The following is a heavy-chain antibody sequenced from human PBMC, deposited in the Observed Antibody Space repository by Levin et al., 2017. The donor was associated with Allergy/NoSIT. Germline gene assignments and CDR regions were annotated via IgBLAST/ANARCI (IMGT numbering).Heavy chain of an antibody. D-gene: IGHD3-10*01. CDR3: ARWGRVRGFDY. J-gene: IGHJ4*02. V-gene: IGHV4-59*01. CDR1: GGSISSYY. CDR2: IYYSGST. Sequence: SETLSLTCTVSGGSISSYYWSWIRQPPGKGLEWIGYIYYSGSTNYNPSLKSRVTISVDTSKNQFSLKLSSVTAADTAVYYCARWGRVRGFDYWGQGTLVTVSS.